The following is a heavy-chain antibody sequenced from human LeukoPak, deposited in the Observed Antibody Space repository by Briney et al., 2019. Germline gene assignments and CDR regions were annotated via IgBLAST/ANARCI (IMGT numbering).Heavy chain of an antibody. CDR2: IYYSGTT. D-gene: IGHD1-7*01. CDR1: GSSMRSLY. J-gene: IGHJ4*02. V-gene: IGHV4-59*08. CDR3: ARGHLRTGTREFDY. Sequence: SEPLSLTCTVPGSSMRSLYWSWIGQPPGKGLDWIGYIYYSGTTTYNPSLESRVTLSVDTSKNQFSLKLNSVTAADTAVYYCARGHLRTGTREFDYWGQGTLVTASS.